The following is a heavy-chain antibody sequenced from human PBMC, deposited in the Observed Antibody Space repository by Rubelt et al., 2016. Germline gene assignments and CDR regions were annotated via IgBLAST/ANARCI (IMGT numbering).Heavy chain of an antibody. CDR2: IRYDGSNK. D-gene: IGHD4-11*01. V-gene: IGHV3-30*02. CDR3: ARAEALQKGSFDY. CDR1: G. Sequence: GMHWVRQAPGKGLEWVAFIRYDGSNKYYADSVKGRFTISRDNSKNTLYLQMNSLRAGDTAVYYCARAEALQKGSFDYWGQGTLVTVSS. J-gene: IGHJ4*02.